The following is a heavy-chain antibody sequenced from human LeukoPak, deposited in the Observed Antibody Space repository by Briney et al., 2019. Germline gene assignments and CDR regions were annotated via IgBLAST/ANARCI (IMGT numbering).Heavy chain of an antibody. CDR3: GRDGHAYASFSPHY. D-gene: IGHD2-2*01. J-gene: IGHJ4*02. Sequence: PGGSLRLSCAASGFTFSDYYMSWLRQARGKGLEWVSYISSSGSHIYYADSVKGRFTISRDNAKNSYFQMKSLRAEEQALYYCGRDGHAYASFSPHYWGPGTLVTVSS. CDR1: GFTFSDYY. CDR2: ISSSGSHI. V-gene: IGHV3-11*01.